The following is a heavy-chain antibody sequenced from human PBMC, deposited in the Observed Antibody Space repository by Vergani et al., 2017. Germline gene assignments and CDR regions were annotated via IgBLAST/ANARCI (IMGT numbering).Heavy chain of an antibody. J-gene: IGHJ3*02. V-gene: IGHV4-59*01. CDR3: ARVGYSGSPGAFDI. CDR2: IYYSGST. Sequence: QVQLQESGPGLVKPSETLSLTCTVSGGSISSYYWSWIRQPPGKGLEGIGYIYYSGSTNYNPSLKSRVTISVDTSKNQFSLKLSSVTAADTAVYYCARVGYSGSPGAFDIWGQGTMVTVSS. D-gene: IGHD1-26*01. CDR1: GGSISSYY.